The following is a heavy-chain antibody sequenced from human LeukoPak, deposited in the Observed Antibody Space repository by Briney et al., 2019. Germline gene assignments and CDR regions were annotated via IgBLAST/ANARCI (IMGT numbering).Heavy chain of an antibody. V-gene: IGHV3-7*03. CDR3: TTVGATVDY. CDR1: GFTFSNYW. J-gene: IGHJ4*02. CDR2: IKQDGSEK. Sequence: PGGSLRLSCAASGFTFSNYWMNWVRQAPGKGLEWVANIKQDGSEKYYVDSVKGRFTISRDNAKNSLYLQMNSLKTEDTAVYYCTTVGATVDYWGQGTLVTVSS. D-gene: IGHD1-26*01.